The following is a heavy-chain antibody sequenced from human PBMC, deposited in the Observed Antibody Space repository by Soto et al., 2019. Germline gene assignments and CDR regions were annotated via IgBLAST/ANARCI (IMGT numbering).Heavy chain of an antibody. V-gene: IGHV4-39*01. CDR1: GGSISSSSYY. CDR2: IYYSGST. D-gene: IGHD6-13*01. Sequence: NPSETLSLTCTVSGGSISSSSYYWGWIRQPPGKGLEWIGSIYYSGSTYYNPSLKSRVTISVDTSKNQFSLKLSSVTAADTAVYYCARPVWQQLVRAWFDPWGQGTLVTVSS. J-gene: IGHJ5*02. CDR3: ARPVWQQLVRAWFDP.